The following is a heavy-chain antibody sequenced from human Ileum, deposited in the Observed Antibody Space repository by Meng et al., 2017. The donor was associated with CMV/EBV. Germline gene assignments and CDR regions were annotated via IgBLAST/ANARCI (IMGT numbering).Heavy chain of an antibody. CDR3: AKDVDSSSWYVRGTNWFDP. J-gene: IGHJ5*02. CDR2: ISGSGGST. Sequence: GESLKISCAASGFTFSSYAMSWVRQAPGKGLEWVSAISGSGGSTYYADSVKGWFTISRDNSKNTLYLQMNSLRAEDTAVYYCAKDVDSSSWYVRGTNWFDPWGQGTLVTVSS. D-gene: IGHD6-13*01. CDR1: GFTFSSYA. V-gene: IGHV3-23*01.